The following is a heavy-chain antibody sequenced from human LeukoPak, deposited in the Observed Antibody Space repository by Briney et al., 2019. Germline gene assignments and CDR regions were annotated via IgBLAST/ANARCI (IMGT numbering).Heavy chain of an antibody. J-gene: IGHJ5*02. Sequence: SETLSLTCTVSGDSISSSFYYWGWIRQPPGKGLEWIGNIYYSGSTYYNPSLKSRVTISVDKSKNQFSLKLSSVTAADTAVYYCARASYDSPPYWFDPWGQGTLVTVSS. D-gene: IGHD3-22*01. V-gene: IGHV4-39*07. CDR1: GDSISSSFYY. CDR2: IYYSGST. CDR3: ARASYDSPPYWFDP.